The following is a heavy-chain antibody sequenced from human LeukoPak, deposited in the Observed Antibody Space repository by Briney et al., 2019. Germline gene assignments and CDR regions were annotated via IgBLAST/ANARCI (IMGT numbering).Heavy chain of an antibody. Sequence: SQTLSLTCTVSGGSISSGGYSWSWIRQHPGKGLEWIGYIYYSGSTYYNPSLKNRVTISVDTSKNQFSLKLSSVTAADTAVYYCARDTPPRPGSVVVNYYGMDVWGQGTTVTVSS. V-gene: IGHV4-31*03. CDR3: ARDTPPRPGSVVVNYYGMDV. J-gene: IGHJ6*02. CDR1: GGSISSGGYS. D-gene: IGHD3-22*01. CDR2: IYYSGST.